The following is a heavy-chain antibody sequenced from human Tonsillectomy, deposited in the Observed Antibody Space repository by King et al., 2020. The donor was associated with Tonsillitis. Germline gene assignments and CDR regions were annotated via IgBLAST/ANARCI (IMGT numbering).Heavy chain of an antibody. J-gene: IGHJ3*02. CDR2: IYYSGST. D-gene: IGHD3-22*01. Sequence: VQLQESGPGLVKPSQTLSLTCTVSGDSINSGGYYWSWIRQPPGKGLEWIGYIYYSGSTYYNPSLKSRVTISVDMSKTQFSLRLSSVTAADTAVYYCARDNPHDISGLYAFDIWGQGTMVTVSS. CDR1: GDSINSGGYY. V-gene: IGHV4-30-4*01. CDR3: ARDNPHDISGLYAFDI.